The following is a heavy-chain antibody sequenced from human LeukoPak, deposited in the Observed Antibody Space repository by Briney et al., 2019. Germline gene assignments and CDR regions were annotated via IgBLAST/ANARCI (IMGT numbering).Heavy chain of an antibody. J-gene: IGHJ4*02. V-gene: IGHV4-34*01. Sequence: SETLSLTCAVYGGSFSGYYWSWIRQPPGKGLEGIGEINHCGSTNYNPSLKSRVTISVDTSKNQFSLKLSSVTAAATAVYYCARADFWSGYHFAYWGQGTLVTVSS. CDR2: INHCGST. CDR3: ARADFWSGYHFAY. CDR1: GGSFSGYY. D-gene: IGHD3-3*01.